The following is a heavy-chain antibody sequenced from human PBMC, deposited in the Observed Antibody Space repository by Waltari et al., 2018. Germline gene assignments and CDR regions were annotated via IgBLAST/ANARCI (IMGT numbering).Heavy chain of an antibody. CDR3: ARDYGFIAAAADAFDI. J-gene: IGHJ3*02. Sequence: QVQLQESGPGLVKPSETLSLTCAVSGYSISSGYYWGWIRQPPGKGLEWIGSIYHSGSTYYNPSLKSRVTISVDTSKNQFSLKLSSVTAADTAVYYCARDYGFIAAAADAFDIWGQGTMVTVSS. D-gene: IGHD6-13*01. CDR2: IYHSGST. V-gene: IGHV4-38-2*02. CDR1: GYSISSGYY.